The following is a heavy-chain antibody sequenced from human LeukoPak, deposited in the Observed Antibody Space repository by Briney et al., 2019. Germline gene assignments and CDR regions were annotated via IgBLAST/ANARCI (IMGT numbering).Heavy chain of an antibody. V-gene: IGHV1-18*01. CDR2: ISAHNGYT. J-gene: IGHJ4*02. D-gene: IGHD5-12*01. CDR1: GYTFTSYG. Sequence: GASVKVSCKASGYTFTSYGINWVRQAPGQGLEWMGWISAHNGYTNFAQKLQDRVTMTTDTSTTTAYMELRSLRSDDTAVYYCARDPSGYVLDYWGQGTLVTVSS. CDR3: ARDPSGYVLDY.